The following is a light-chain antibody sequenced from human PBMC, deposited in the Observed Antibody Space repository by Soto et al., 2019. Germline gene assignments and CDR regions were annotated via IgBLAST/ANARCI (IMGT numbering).Light chain of an antibody. CDR2: DTS. Sequence: VVMTQSPDTLSVSPGDGATLSCRASQNVHSVLARYQQKTGQAPRLVIYDTSTRATDIPVRFTGGGSETEFTLTISSLKSEDVGVYDCQQYDNWPLTFGGGTKVEIK. J-gene: IGKJ4*01. CDR1: QNVHSV. V-gene: IGKV3-15*01. CDR3: QQYDNWPLT.